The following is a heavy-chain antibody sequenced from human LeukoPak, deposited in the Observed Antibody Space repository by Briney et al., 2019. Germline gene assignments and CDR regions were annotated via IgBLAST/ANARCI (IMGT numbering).Heavy chain of an antibody. CDR2: INPNSGGT. J-gene: IGHJ3*02. Sequence: ASVKVSCTASGYTFTGYYMHWARQAPGQGLERMGWINPNSGGTNYAQKFQGWVTMTRDTSISTAYMELSRLRSDDTAVYYCARGRNYGDLDAFDIWGQGTMVTVSS. V-gene: IGHV1-2*04. CDR1: GYTFTGYY. CDR3: ARGRNYGDLDAFDI. D-gene: IGHD4-17*01.